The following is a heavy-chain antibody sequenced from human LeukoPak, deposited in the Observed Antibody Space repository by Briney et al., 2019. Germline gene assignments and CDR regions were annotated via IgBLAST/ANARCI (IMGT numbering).Heavy chain of an antibody. V-gene: IGHV4-39*01. Sequence: SETLSLTCTVSGGSISSSSYCWGWIRQPPGKGLEWIGSIYYSGSTYYNPSLKSRVTISVDTSKNQFSLKLSSVTAADTAVYYCARQGDDSSGYYYYYGMDVWGQGTTVTVSS. CDR2: IYYSGST. CDR1: GGSISSSSYC. J-gene: IGHJ6*02. CDR3: ARQGDDSSGYYYYYGMDV. D-gene: IGHD3-22*01.